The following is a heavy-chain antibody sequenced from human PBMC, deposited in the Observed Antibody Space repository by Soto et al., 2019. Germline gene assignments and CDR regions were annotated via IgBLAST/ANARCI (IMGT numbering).Heavy chain of an antibody. CDR3: AKDPRYSSGWYVNYFHY. CDR2: ISGSGGST. D-gene: IGHD6-19*01. V-gene: IGHV3-23*01. Sequence: GGSLRLSCAASGFTFSSYAMSWVRQAPGKGLEWVSAISGSGGSTYYADSVKGRFTISRDNSKNTLYLQMNSLRAEDTAVYYCAKDPRYSSGWYVNYFHYWGQGTLVTVSS. J-gene: IGHJ4*02. CDR1: GFTFSSYA.